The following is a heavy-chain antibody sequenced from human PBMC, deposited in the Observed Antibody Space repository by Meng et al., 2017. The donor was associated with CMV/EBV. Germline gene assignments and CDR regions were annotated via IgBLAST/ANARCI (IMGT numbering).Heavy chain of an antibody. Sequence: PPGTPPPPRAVLLGTTRGGGTYWGWVRPPPGKGLDWIGSIYYSGRTYYNPSLKGRVTISVDPSKNQFSLKLSSVPAADTAVYYCARVSVSYGYRLGYWGQGTLVTVSS. CDR3: ARVSVSYGYRLGY. J-gene: IGHJ4*02. CDR1: LGTTRGGGTY. D-gene: IGHD3-16*02. CDR2: IYYSGRT. V-gene: IGHV4-39*07.